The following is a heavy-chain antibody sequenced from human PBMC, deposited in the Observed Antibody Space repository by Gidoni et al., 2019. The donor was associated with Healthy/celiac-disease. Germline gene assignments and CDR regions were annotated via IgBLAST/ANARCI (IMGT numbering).Heavy chain of an antibody. Sequence: QVQLVQSGAEVKKPGSSVKVSCKASGGTFSSYAISWVRQAPGQGLEWMGGIIPIFGTANYAQKFQGRVTITADKSTSTAYMELSSLRSEDTAVYYCARIIAARHSGYYYGMDVWGQGTTVTVSS. D-gene: IGHD6-6*01. CDR3: ARIIAARHSGYYYGMDV. V-gene: IGHV1-69*06. CDR2: IIPIFGTA. CDR1: GGTFSSYA. J-gene: IGHJ6*02.